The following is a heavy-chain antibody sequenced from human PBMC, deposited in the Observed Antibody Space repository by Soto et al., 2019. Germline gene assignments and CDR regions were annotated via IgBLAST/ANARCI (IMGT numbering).Heavy chain of an antibody. CDR2: IIPIFGTA. V-gene: IGHV1-69*06. Sequence: KVSCKASGGTFSSYVISWVRQAPGQGLEWMGGIIPIFGTANYAQKFQGRVTITADKSTSTAYMELSSLISEDTAVYYCARVARIAAAGPDLNWFDPWGQGTLVTAPQ. CDR1: GGTFSSYV. CDR3: ARVARIAAAGPDLNWFDP. J-gene: IGHJ5*02. D-gene: IGHD6-13*01.